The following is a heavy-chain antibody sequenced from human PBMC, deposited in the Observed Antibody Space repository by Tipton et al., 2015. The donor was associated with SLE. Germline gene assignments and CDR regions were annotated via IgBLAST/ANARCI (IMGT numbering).Heavy chain of an antibody. J-gene: IGHJ4*02. CDR3: AKGNPRGGVIISYYFDY. CDR2: IRYAGTSK. CDR1: GFTFSSYA. D-gene: IGHD3-10*01. V-gene: IGHV3-30*02. Sequence: SLRLSCAASGFTFSSYAMSWVRQAPGKGLEWVAFIRYAGTSKDYADSVKGRFTISRDNSKNTLYLQMNSLGPEDTAVYYCAKGNPRGGVIISYYFDYWGQGTLVTVSS.